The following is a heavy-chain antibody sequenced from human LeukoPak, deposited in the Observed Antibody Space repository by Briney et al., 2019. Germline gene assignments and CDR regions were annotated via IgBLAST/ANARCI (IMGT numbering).Heavy chain of an antibody. D-gene: IGHD3-22*01. V-gene: IGHV4-31*03. CDR3: ARSPYITMIVD. CDR1: GGSISSGGYY. Sequence: SETLSLTCTVSGGSISSGGYYWSWIRQHPGKGLEWIGYIYYSGSTYYNPSLKSRVTISVDTSKNQFSLKLSSVTAADTAVYYCARSPYITMIVDWGQGTLVTVSS. CDR2: IYYSGST. J-gene: IGHJ4*02.